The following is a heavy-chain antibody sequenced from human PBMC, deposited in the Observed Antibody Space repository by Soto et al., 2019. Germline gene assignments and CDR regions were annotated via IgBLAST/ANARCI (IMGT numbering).Heavy chain of an antibody. CDR3: AKDLVPAAKYYYYGMDV. CDR1: GFTFSSYG. D-gene: IGHD2-2*01. J-gene: IGHJ6*02. V-gene: IGHV3-30*18. CDR2: ISYDGSNK. Sequence: PGGSLRLSCAASGFTFSSYGMHWVRQAPGKGLEWVAVISYDGSNKYYADSVKGRFTISRDNSKNTLYLQMNSLRAEDTAVYYCAKDLVPAAKYYYYGMDVWGQGTTVTVSS.